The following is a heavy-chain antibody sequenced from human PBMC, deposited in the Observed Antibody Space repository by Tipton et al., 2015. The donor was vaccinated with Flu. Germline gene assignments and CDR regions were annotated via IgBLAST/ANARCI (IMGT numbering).Heavy chain of an antibody. CDR2: IYYSGST. V-gene: IGHV4-61*01. CDR3: ARSLPKYDFWSGYQLDAFDI. D-gene: IGHD3-3*01. CDR1: GGSVSSGSHY. J-gene: IGHJ3*02. Sequence: TLSLTCTVSGGSVSSGSHYWSWIRQPPGKGLEWIGYIYYSGSTNYNPSLKSRVTISVDTSKNQFSLKLSSVTAADTAVYYCARSLPKYDFWSGYQLDAFDIWGQGTMVTVSS.